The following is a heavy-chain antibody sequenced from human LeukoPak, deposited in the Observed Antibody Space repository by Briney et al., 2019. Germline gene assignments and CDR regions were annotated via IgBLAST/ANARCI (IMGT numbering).Heavy chain of an antibody. CDR1: GSSFRSGHY. Sequence: SETLSLTCSVSGSSFRSGHYWGWIRQSSREGLEWIGNVHETGYANYNPSLRSRVTISVDPSKSQFSLRLTSVTAADTAVYYCARTVVTATIDGFQIWGQGTMVTVSS. CDR3: ARTVVTATIDGFQI. V-gene: IGHV4-38-2*02. J-gene: IGHJ3*02. D-gene: IGHD2-21*02. CDR2: VHETGYA.